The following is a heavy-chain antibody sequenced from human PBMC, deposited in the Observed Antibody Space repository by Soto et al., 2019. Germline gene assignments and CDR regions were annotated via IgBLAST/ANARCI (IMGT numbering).Heavy chain of an antibody. J-gene: IGHJ4*02. Sequence: QVQLQESGPGLVKPSGTLSLTCDVSGDSISSDKCWSWVSQSPGRGLEWIVEINHRGTTNCNPSLKSRVTISIEKSKNQFALEMTSLTAADKAIYYCARGGDWKFDFWGQGSLVPVSS. CDR1: GDSISSDKC. V-gene: IGHV4-4*02. CDR2: INHRGTT. D-gene: IGHD2-21*02. CDR3: ARGGDWKFDF.